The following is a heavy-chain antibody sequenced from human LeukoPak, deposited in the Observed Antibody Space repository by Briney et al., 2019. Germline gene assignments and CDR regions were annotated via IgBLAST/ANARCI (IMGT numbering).Heavy chain of an antibody. Sequence: GASVTVSCKASVYTFTGYYMHWVRQAPGQGLEWMGWINPNSGGTNYAQKFQGRVTMTRDTSISTAYMELSRLRSDDTAVYYCARGSMIVVVKYFDYWGQGTLVTVSS. CDR3: ARGSMIVVVKYFDY. CDR1: VYTFTGYY. CDR2: INPNSGGT. J-gene: IGHJ4*02. V-gene: IGHV1-2*02. D-gene: IGHD3-22*01.